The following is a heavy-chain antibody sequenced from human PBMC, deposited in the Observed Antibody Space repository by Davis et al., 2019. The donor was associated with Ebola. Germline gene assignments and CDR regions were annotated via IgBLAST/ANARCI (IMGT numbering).Heavy chain of an antibody. J-gene: IGHJ4*02. D-gene: IGHD3-16*01. Sequence: GESLNTPRQCPGYSFTSYWIGWVRQLPGKGLEWMGIFYPGDSDTRYSPSFQGQVTISADKSISTAYLQWSSLKASDTAMYYCARGYGALPFDSWGQGTLVTVSS. CDR1: GYSFTSYW. CDR2: FYPGDSDT. CDR3: ARGYGALPFDS. V-gene: IGHV5-51*01.